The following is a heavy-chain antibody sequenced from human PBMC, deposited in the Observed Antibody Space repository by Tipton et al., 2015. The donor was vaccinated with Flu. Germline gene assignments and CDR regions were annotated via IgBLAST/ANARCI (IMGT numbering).Heavy chain of an antibody. CDR1: GDSISAGSTSSYY. Sequence: TLSLTCTVSGDSISAGSTSSYYWHWIRQPPGKGLEWIGQIYTSGSTKYNPSLKSRVTMSLDTSKNQFSLKMSSVTAADTAMYYCARDYGDLNWFDPWGQGTLVTVSS. CDR2: IYTSGST. V-gene: IGHV4-61*09. J-gene: IGHJ5*02. D-gene: IGHD4-17*01. CDR3: ARDYGDLNWFDP.